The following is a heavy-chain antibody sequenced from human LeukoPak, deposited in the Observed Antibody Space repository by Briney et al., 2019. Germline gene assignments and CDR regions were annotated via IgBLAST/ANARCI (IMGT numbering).Heavy chain of an antibody. Sequence: ASVTVSCTASGYTFTSYYMHWVRQAPGQGLEWMGIINPSGGSTSYAQKFQGRVTMTRDTSTSTVYMELSSLRSEDTAVYYCARDRTRYIDYWGQGTLVTVSS. CDR3: ARDRTRYIDY. V-gene: IGHV1-46*01. D-gene: IGHD1-7*01. CDR2: INPSGGST. J-gene: IGHJ4*02. CDR1: GYTFTSYY.